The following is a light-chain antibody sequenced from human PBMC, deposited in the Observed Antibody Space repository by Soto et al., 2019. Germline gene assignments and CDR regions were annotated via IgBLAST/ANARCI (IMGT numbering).Light chain of an antibody. J-gene: IGKJ1*01. Sequence: IVLTQSPATLSWSPGGGSTPPCRASQSASRYLAWYQQKPGQAPRLLRDDASDRATGIPAKCSGVGSGTDCTLPISSLEPEDFAVYDCQQRSDWPWTVGQGTKVEIK. V-gene: IGKV3-11*01. CDR1: QSASRY. CDR2: DAS. CDR3: QQRSDWPWT.